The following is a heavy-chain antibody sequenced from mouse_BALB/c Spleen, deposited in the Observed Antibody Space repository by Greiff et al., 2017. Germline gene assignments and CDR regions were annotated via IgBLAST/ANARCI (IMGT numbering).Heavy chain of an antibody. CDR2: INPSNGGT. CDR1: GYTFTSYY. V-gene: IGHV1S16*01. D-gene: IGHD2-14*01. CDR3: TAYYRYDGSYAMDY. Sequence: VKLQESGAELVKPGASVKLSCKASGYTFTSYYMYWVKQRPGQGLEWIGEINPSNGGTNFNEKFKSKATLTVDKSSSTAYMQLSSLTSEDSAVYYCTAYYRYDGSYAMDYWGQGTSVTVSS. J-gene: IGHJ4*01.